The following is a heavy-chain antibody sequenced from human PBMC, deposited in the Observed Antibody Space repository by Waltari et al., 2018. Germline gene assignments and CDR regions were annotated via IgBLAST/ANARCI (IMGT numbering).Heavy chain of an antibody. J-gene: IGHJ5*01. CDR3: ARGFWFPSLTTFRWFDS. V-gene: IGHV3-21*01. CDR1: GFTFSSYS. D-gene: IGHD4-4*01. Sequence: EEQLVVSGGGLVKPGGSLRLSCAASGFTFSSYSMNWVRQAPGKWHGVGASITSTSTHTYYADSVKVRFTISRDNAKNSLYLQMNSLRADDSAVYYCARGFWFPSLTTFRWFDSWGQGTLVTVSS. CDR2: ITSTSTHT.